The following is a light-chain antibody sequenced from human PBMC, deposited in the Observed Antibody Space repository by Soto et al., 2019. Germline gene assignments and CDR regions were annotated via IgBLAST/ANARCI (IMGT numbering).Light chain of an antibody. Sequence: EIQESRVPSTPCCRVRGKDTNTFRANRTISSWLAWYQQKPGKAPKLLIYKASTLKSGVPSRFSGSGSGTEFTLTISSLQPDDFATYYCQHYNSYSEAFGQGTKVDIK. CDR1: RTISSW. CDR3: QHYNSYSEA. J-gene: IGKJ1*01. V-gene: IGKV1-5*03. CDR2: KAS.